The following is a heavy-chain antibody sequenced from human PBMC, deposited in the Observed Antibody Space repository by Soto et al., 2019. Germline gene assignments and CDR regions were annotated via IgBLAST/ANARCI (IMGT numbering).Heavy chain of an antibody. CDR3: ARSPDTALAKFGY. CDR1: GYILTTYY. V-gene: IGHV1-46*01. J-gene: IGHJ4*02. Sequence: ASVKVSCKAYGYILTTYYVNWLRQAPGQNLEWMGMMNPSGGSTRYAQKFQGRVTMTGDTSTSTVYMELNSLRSEDTAVYYCARSPDTALAKFGYWGQGTLVTVSS. D-gene: IGHD5-18*01. CDR2: MNPSGGST.